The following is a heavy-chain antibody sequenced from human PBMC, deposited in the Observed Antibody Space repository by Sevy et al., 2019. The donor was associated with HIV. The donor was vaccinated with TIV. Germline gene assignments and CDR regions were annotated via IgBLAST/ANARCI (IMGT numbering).Heavy chain of an antibody. D-gene: IGHD3-3*01. J-gene: IGHJ6*02. CDR1: GFTFSSYW. CDR2: INSDGSST. Sequence: GGSLRLSCAASGFTFSSYWMHWVRQAPGKGLVWVSRINSDGSSTSYAHSVKGRFTISRDNAKNTLYLQMNSLRAEDTAVYYCARDKEYYDFWSGYYTSFNYYYGMDVWGQGTTVTVSS. CDR3: ARDKEYYDFWSGYYTSFNYYYGMDV. V-gene: IGHV3-74*01.